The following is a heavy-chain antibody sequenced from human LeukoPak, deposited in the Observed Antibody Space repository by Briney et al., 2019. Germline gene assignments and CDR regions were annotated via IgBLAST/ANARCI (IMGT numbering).Heavy chain of an antibody. CDR3: AKYPVDGTRGYCSGGSCYHYYYMDV. J-gene: IGHJ6*03. D-gene: IGHD2-15*01. CDR1: GFTFSRYA. CDR2: ISGSGGST. V-gene: IGHV3-23*01. Sequence: GGSLRLSCAASGFTFSRYAMSWVRQAPGKGVEWVSAISGSGGSTYYADSVKGRFTISRDNSKNTLYLQMNSLRAEDTAVYYCAKYPVDGTRGYCSGGSCYHYYYMDVWGRGTTVTVSS.